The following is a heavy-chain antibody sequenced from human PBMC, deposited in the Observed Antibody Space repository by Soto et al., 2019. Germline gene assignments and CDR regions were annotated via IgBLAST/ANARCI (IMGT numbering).Heavy chain of an antibody. V-gene: IGHV3-53*01. Sequence: GGSLRLSCAASEFTVTNNEMSWVRQAPGKGLEWVSILYSGGNTYYADSVEGRFTISRDGSKNTLYLHMNSLRAEDTAMYYCALRRVAYADFWGQGTRVTVSS. CDR3: ALRRVAYADF. CDR2: LYSGGNT. J-gene: IGHJ4*02. D-gene: IGHD2-2*01. CDR1: EFTVTNNE.